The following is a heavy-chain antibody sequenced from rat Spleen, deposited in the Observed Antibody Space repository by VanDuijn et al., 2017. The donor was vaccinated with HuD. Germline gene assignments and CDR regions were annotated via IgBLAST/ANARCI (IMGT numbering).Heavy chain of an antibody. J-gene: IGHJ2*01. CDR1: GFTFSNYY. CDR2: ISTGGGNT. D-gene: IGHD1-11*01. V-gene: IGHV5-25*01. CDR3: ASHRNYGGIPFDF. Sequence: EVQLVESGGDLMQPGRSMNFSCAASGFTFSNYYMAWVRQAPTKGLEWVASISTGGGNTYFRDSVKGRFTISRDNAKSTLYLQMDSLRSEDTATYYCASHRNYGGIPFDFWGQGVMVTVSS.